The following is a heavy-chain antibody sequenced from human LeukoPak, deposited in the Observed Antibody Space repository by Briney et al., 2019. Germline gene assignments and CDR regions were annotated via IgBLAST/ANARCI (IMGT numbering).Heavy chain of an antibody. D-gene: IGHD3-10*01. CDR2: INSDGSST. J-gene: IGHJ4*02. V-gene: IGHV3-74*01. CDR1: GFTFRNYW. Sequence: GGSLRLSCAASGFTFRNYWMSWVRQAPGKGLVWVSRINSDGSSTSYADSVKGRFTISRDNAKNTLYLQMNSLRVEDTAVYYCAREWSGFGELPDYWGQGTLVTVSS. CDR3: AREWSGFGELPDY.